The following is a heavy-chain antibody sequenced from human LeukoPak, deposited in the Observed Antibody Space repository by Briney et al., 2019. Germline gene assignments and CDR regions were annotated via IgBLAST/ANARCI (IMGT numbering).Heavy chain of an antibody. CDR1: GGTFSSYA. J-gene: IGHJ4*02. V-gene: IGHV1-69*05. Sequence: SVEVSCKASGGTFSSYAINWVRQAPGQGLEWMGGIIPIFGTPNYAQKFQGRVTITTDESTNTAYMEMSSLRPEDTAVYYCARVLARSGEMSGSYYYYWGQGTLVTVSS. CDR2: IIPIFGTP. D-gene: IGHD1-26*01. CDR3: ARVLARSGEMSGSYYYY.